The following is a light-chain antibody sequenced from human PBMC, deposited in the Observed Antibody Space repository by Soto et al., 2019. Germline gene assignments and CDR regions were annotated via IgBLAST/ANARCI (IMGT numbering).Light chain of an antibody. Sequence: FQVTQSPSSLSASVGDRVTITCRVSQSISKSLNWYQQKPGEAPELLIYGASKLQSGVPSRFSGSGSGTDLTLTISSLQPEDSASYYCQGSYSGPVAFGQGTKV. V-gene: IGKV1-39*01. CDR3: QGSYSGPVA. CDR1: QSISKS. J-gene: IGKJ1*01. CDR2: GAS.